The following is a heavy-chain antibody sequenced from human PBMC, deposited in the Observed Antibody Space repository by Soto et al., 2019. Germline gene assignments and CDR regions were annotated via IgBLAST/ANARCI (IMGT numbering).Heavy chain of an antibody. CDR3: ARRVAVAGTPFDY. Sequence: SETLSLTCTVSGGSISSSSYYWGWIRQPPGKGLEWIGSIYYSGSTYYNPSLKSRVTISVDTSKNQFSLKLSSVTAADTAVYYCARRVAVAGTPFDYWGQGTLVTVSS. CDR1: GGSISSSSYY. CDR2: IYYSGST. J-gene: IGHJ4*02. V-gene: IGHV4-39*01. D-gene: IGHD6-19*01.